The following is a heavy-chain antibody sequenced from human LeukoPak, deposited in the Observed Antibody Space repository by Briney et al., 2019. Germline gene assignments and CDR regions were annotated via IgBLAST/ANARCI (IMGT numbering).Heavy chain of an antibody. V-gene: IGHV4-39*01. J-gene: IGHJ6*02. CDR2: VYHNGNT. CDR3: ARRGFGYSLDV. CDR1: GGSISSGDYY. Sequence: PSQTLSLTCTVSGGSISSGDYYWSWIRQPPGKGLEWIGSVYHNGNTYYIPSLKSRLTISVDTSKNQFSLRLSSVTAADAAVYFCARRGFGYSLDVWGQGTTVTVSS. D-gene: IGHD3-16*01.